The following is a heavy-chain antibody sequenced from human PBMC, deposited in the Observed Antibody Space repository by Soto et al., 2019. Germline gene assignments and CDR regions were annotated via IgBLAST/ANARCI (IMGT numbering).Heavy chain of an antibody. D-gene: IGHD3-3*01. CDR2: IYHSGTT. CDR3: GRIWGGYRQFDS. J-gene: IGHJ4*01. V-gene: IGHV4-31*03. CDR1: GVSIGDCIISVGYS. Sequence: SDPRSLTCPVCGVSIGDCIISVGYSWGWIRQHPGKGLECIVYIYHSGTTHYKPSLKTRLTLSVDTSKNQFSLKLSSVTAADTAVYYCGRIWGGYRQFDSWGQGILVTVS.